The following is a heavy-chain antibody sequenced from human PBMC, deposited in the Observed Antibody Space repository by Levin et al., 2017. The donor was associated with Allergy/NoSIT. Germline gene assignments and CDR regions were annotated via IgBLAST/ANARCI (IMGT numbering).Heavy chain of an antibody. V-gene: IGHV3-30-3*01. CDR3: ARALTPPFSDHDFPTDF. J-gene: IGHJ4*02. Sequence: GGSLRLSCAASGFTFSTYAMHWVRQAPGKGLEWVAAISYEGSNKLYVDSVKGRFTISRDNSKNTLYLQMNTLRAEDTAVYYCARALTPPFSDHDFPTDFWGQGTLVTVSS. CDR1: GFTFSTYA. D-gene: IGHD5-12*01. CDR2: ISYEGSNK.